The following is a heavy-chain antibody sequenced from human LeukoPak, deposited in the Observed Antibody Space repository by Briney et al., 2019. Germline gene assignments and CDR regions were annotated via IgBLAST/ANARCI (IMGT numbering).Heavy chain of an antibody. CDR3: ASMRAMDYGDSSDY. Sequence: ASVKVSCKASGGTYSSYAISWVRQAPGQGLEWMGRIIPIFGTANYAQKFQGRVTITTDESTSTAYMELSSLRSEDTAVYYCASMRAMDYGDSSDYWGQGTLVTVSS. CDR2: IIPIFGTA. CDR1: GGTYSSYA. D-gene: IGHD4-17*01. J-gene: IGHJ4*02. V-gene: IGHV1-69*05.